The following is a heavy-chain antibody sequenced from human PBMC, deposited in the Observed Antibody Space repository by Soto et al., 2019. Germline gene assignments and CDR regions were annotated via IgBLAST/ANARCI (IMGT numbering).Heavy chain of an antibody. J-gene: IGHJ3*01. CDR2: ISASNGNT. Sequence: QVQLVQSGAEVKKPGASVKVSCKASGYTFTSYGISWVRQAPGQGLEWMGWISASNGNTNYAQKFQGRVTMTTDTSTSTAYMELRSLRSDDTAVYYCAREPTMIVVIITGDAFDLWGQGTMVTVSS. V-gene: IGHV1-18*01. CDR3: AREPTMIVVIITGDAFDL. D-gene: IGHD3-22*01. CDR1: GYTFTSYG.